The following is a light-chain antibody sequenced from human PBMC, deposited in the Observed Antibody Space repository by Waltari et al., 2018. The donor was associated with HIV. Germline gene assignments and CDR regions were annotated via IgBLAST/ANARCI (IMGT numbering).Light chain of an antibody. Sequence: DIQMTQSPSSLSASVGDRVTITCQASQDISNYLNWYQQKPGKAPKLLIYDASNLETGVPSRCSGSESGTDFTFTISSLQPEDIATYYCQQYDNLPLTFGGGTKVEIK. CDR1: QDISNY. J-gene: IGKJ4*01. V-gene: IGKV1-33*01. CDR2: DAS. CDR3: QQYDNLPLT.